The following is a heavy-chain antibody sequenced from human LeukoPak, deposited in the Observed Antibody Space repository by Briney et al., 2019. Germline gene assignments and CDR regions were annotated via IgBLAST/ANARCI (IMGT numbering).Heavy chain of an antibody. J-gene: IGHJ3*02. D-gene: IGHD1-26*01. CDR3: AGVGGSSFDI. Sequence: GGSLRLSCAVSGFTFSTYNMNWVRQAPGKGLEWVSAISSGSGYIYYADSVKGRFTISRDNAKNSLYLEMNSLRAEDTSVYYCAGVGGSSFDIWGQGTMVTVSS. V-gene: IGHV3-21*01. CDR1: GFTFSTYN. CDR2: ISSGSGYI.